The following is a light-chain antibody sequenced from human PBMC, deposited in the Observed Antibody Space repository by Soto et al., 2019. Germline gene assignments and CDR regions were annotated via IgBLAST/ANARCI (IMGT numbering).Light chain of an antibody. CDR1: SSDVGGYNY. J-gene: IGLJ1*01. Sequence: QSVLTQPASVSGFPGQSITISCTGTSSDVGGYNYVSWYQQHPGKAPKLMIYDVSDRPSGVSNHFSASKSGNTASLTISGLQAEDEADYYCCSYTSSSTPWVFGTGTKVTVL. CDR3: CSYTSSSTPWV. CDR2: DVS. V-gene: IGLV2-14*03.